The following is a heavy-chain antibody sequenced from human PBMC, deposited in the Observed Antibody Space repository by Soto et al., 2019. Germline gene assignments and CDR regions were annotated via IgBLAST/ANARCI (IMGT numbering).Heavy chain of an antibody. V-gene: IGHV5-10-1*01. CDR1: GYSFTSYW. CDR3: ARRSYYYDSSGYYYVFDY. CDR2: IDPSDSYT. D-gene: IGHD3-22*01. J-gene: IGHJ4*02. Sequence: AGESLKISCKGSGYSFTSYWISWVRQMPGKGLEWMGRIDPSDSYTNYSPSFQGHVTISADKSISTAYLQWSSLKASDTAMYYCARRSYYYDSSGYYYVFDYWGQGTLVTVSS.